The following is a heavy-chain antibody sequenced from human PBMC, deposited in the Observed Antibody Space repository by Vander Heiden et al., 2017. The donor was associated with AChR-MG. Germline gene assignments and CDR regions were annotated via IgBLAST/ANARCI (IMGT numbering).Heavy chain of an antibody. Sequence: EVQLLESGGGLVQPGGSLRLPCAASGFTFSSYAMSWVRQAPGKGLEWVSAISGSGGSTYYADSVKGRFTISRDNSKNTLYLQMNSLRAEDTAVYYCAINPMWIQLSWSGDYWGQGTLVTVSS. CDR1: GFTFSSYA. CDR3: AINPMWIQLSWSGDY. D-gene: IGHD5-18*01. V-gene: IGHV3-23*01. CDR2: ISGSGGST. J-gene: IGHJ4*02.